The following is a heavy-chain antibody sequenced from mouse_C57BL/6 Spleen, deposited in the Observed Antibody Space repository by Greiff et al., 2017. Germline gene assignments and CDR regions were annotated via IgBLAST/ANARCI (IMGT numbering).Heavy chain of an antibody. CDR3: ARASYDYTTWFAY. V-gene: IGHV1-66*01. Sequence: QVQLQQSGPELVKPGASVKISCKASGYSFTSYYIHWVKQRPGQGLEWIGWIYPGSGNTKYTEKVKGKATLTADTSSSTAYMQLSSLPSEDCAVYYCARASYDYTTWFAYWGQGTLVTVSA. J-gene: IGHJ3*01. CDR2: IYPGSGNT. D-gene: IGHD2-4*01. CDR1: GYSFTSYY.